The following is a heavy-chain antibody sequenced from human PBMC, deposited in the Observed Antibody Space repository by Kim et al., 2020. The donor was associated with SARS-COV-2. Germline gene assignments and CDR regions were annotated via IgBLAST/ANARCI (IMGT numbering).Heavy chain of an antibody. CDR2: INTNTGNP. V-gene: IGHV7-4-1*02. CDR3: ANAGSLLYYYSYMDV. CDR1: GYTFTSYA. D-gene: IGHD3-10*01. J-gene: IGHJ6*03. Sequence: ASVKVSCKASGYTFTSYAMNWVRRAPGQGLEWMGWINTNTGNPTYAQGFTGRFVFSLDTSVSTAFLQISSLKAEDTAVYYCANAGSLLYYYSYMDVWGKGTTVTVSS.